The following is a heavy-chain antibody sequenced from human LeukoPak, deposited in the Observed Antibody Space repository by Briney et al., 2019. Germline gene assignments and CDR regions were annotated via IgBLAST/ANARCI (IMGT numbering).Heavy chain of an antibody. CDR3: ASPPVPQAAAITPGYFFYYMDV. Sequence: SVKVSCKASGFTFTSSAMRWVRQARGQRLEWIGWIVVGSGNTNYAQKFQERVTITRDMSTSTAYMELSSLRSEDTAVYYCASPPVPQAAAITPGYFFYYMDVWGKGTTVTVSS. V-gene: IGHV1-58*02. CDR1: GFTFTSSA. CDR2: IVVGSGNT. J-gene: IGHJ6*03. D-gene: IGHD6-13*01.